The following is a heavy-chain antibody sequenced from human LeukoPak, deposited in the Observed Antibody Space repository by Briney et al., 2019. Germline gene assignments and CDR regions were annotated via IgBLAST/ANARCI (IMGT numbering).Heavy chain of an antibody. CDR3: ARAVYSSGWYYYYMDV. V-gene: IGHV4-39*07. D-gene: IGHD6-19*01. J-gene: IGHJ6*03. Sequence: SETLSLTCTVSGGSISSGSYYWGWIRQPPGKGLEWIGSIYYSGSTYYNPSLKSRVTISVDTSKNQFSLKLSSVTAADTAVYYCARAVYSSGWYYYYMDVWGKGTTVTVSS. CDR2: IYYSGST. CDR1: GGSISSGSYY.